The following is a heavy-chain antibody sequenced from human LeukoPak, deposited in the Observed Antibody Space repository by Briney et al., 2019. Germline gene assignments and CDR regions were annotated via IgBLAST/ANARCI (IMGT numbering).Heavy chain of an antibody. V-gene: IGHV1-2*02. CDR2: INPNSGAT. Sequence: ASVKVSCKASGYTFTGYYMHWVRQAPGQGLEWVAWINPNSGATNYAQNFQGRVTPTRDTSISTAYMELSSLRSDDTAVYFCARAAGGAPGDYWGQGTLVTVSS. J-gene: IGHJ4*02. D-gene: IGHD6-13*01. CDR3: ARAAGGAPGDY. CDR1: GYTFTGYY.